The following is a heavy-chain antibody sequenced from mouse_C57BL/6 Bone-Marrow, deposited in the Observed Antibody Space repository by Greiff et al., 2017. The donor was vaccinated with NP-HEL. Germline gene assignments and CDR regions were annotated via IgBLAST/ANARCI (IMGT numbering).Heavy chain of an antibody. CDR1: GFTFSDAW. CDR2: IRNKANNHAT. J-gene: IGHJ1*03. D-gene: IGHD6-2*01. CDR3: TRVLSNWDFDV. V-gene: IGHV6-6*01. Sequence: EVQVVESGGGLVQPGGSMKLSCAASGFTFSDAWMDWVRQSPEKGLEWVAEIRNKANNHATYYAESVKGRFTISRDDSKSSVYLQMNSLRAEDTGIYYCTRVLSNWDFDVWGTGTTVTVSS.